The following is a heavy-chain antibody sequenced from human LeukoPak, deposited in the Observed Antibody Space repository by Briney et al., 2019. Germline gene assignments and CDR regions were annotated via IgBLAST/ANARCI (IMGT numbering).Heavy chain of an antibody. CDR3: ARERHVVVPAAIVFDY. V-gene: IGHV3-7*01. CDR2: IKQDGSEK. CDR1: GFTFSSYW. Sequence: GGSLRLSCAASGFTFSSYWMSWVRQAPGKGLEWVANIKQDGSEKYYVDSVKGRFTISRDNAKNSLYLQMNSLRAEDTAVYYCARERHVVVPAAIVFDYWGQGTLVTVPS. J-gene: IGHJ4*02. D-gene: IGHD2-2*01.